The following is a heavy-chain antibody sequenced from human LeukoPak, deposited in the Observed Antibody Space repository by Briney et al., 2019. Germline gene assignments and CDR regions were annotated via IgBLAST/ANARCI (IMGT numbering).Heavy chain of an antibody. V-gene: IGHV3-23*01. CDR2: ISSSGGGT. CDR1: GFTFSSYA. D-gene: IGHD6-13*01. Sequence: GGSLRLSCAASGFTFSSYAMSWVRQAPGKGLEWVSAISSSGGGTYYADSVKGRFTISRDNSKNKLYLQMNSLRAEDTAVYYCAKEYSSSWYYCDYWGQGTLVTVSS. J-gene: IGHJ4*02. CDR3: AKEYSSSWYYCDY.